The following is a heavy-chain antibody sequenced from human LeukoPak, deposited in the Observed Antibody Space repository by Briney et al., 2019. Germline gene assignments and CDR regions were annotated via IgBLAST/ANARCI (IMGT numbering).Heavy chain of an antibody. CDR3: ARDSGTDAFDI. V-gene: IGHV1-2*04. Sequence: ASVKVSCKVSGYTLTELSMHWVRQAPGQGLEWMGWINPNSGGTNYAQKFQGWVTMTRDTSISTAYMELSRLRSDDTAVYYCARDSGTDAFDIWGQGTMVTVSS. CDR2: INPNSGGT. J-gene: IGHJ3*02. D-gene: IGHD1-1*01. CDR1: GYTLTELS.